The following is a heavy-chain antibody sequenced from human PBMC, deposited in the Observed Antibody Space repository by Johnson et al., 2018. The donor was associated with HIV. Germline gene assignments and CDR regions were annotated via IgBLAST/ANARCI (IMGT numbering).Heavy chain of an antibody. CDR3: AKDKGKWELLGAFDI. D-gene: IGHD1-26*01. Sequence: VQLVESGGGLIQPGRSLRLSCTGSGVTFRKFAMSWVRQAPGKGLEWVSAISGSGGSTYYADSVKGRFTISRDNSKNTLYLQMNSLRAEDTAVYYCAKDKGKWELLGAFDIWGQGTMVTVSS. V-gene: IGHV3-23*04. J-gene: IGHJ3*02. CDR1: GVTFRKFA. CDR2: ISGSGGST.